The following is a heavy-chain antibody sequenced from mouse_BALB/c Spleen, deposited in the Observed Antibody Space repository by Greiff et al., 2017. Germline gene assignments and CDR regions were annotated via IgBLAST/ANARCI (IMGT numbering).Heavy chain of an antibody. J-gene: IGHJ1*01. CDR2: IDPFNGGT. CDR1: GYSFTSYY. CDR3: ARLGNYRYEGYFDV. Sequence: EVQLQQSGPELMKPGASVKISCKASGYSFTSYYMHWVKQSHGKSLEWIGYIDPFNGGTSYNQKFKGKATLTVDKSSSTAYMHLSSLTSEDSAVYYCARLGNYRYEGYFDVWGAGTTGTVSS. D-gene: IGHD2-14*01. V-gene: IGHV1S135*01.